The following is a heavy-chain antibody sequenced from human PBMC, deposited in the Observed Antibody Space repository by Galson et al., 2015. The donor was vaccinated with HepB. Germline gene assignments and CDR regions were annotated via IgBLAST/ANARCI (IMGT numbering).Heavy chain of an antibody. CDR3: ARDFQDDFWSGYPDLDY. D-gene: IGHD3-3*01. Sequence: SVKVSCKVSGYTLTELSMHWVRQAPGKGLEWMGGFDPEDGETIYAQKFQGRVTMTEDTSTDTAYMELRSLRSDDTAVYYCARDFQDDFWSGYPDLDYWGQGTLVTVSS. CDR1: GYTLTELS. V-gene: IGHV1-24*01. J-gene: IGHJ4*02. CDR2: FDPEDGET.